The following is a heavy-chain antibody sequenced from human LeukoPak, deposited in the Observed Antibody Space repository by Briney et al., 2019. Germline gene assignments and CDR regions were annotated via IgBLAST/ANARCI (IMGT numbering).Heavy chain of an antibody. CDR1: GGSISSSSYY. D-gene: IGHD6-13*01. CDR2: IYYSGST. CDR3: ARGEAAAAADWYFDL. Sequence: SETLSLTCTVSGGSISSSSYYWGWIRQPPGKGLEWIGSIYYSGSTYYNPSLKSRVTIPVDTSKNQFSLKLSSVTAADTAVYYCARGEAAAAADWYFDLWGRGTLVTVSS. J-gene: IGHJ2*01. V-gene: IGHV4-39*07.